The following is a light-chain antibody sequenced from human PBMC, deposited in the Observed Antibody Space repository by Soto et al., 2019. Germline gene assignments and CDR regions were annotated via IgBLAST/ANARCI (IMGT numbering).Light chain of an antibody. CDR2: GAS. J-gene: IGKJ1*01. CDR1: QSVCST. V-gene: IGKV3-15*01. CDR3: QQYADWPTT. Sequence: EIVMTQSPVTLSVFPWERATLSCRASQSVCSTVAWYHQRPGQAPRLLISGASTRATGVPARVSASGSGTAFTLTITSLQSDDFGVYYCQQYADWPTTFGQGTKVDIK.